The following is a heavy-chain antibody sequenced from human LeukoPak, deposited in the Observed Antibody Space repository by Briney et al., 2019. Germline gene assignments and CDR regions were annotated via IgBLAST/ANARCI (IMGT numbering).Heavy chain of an antibody. CDR3: VRSAFLTTEFYFDY. J-gene: IGHJ4*01. CDR1: GFTFSSYA. V-gene: IGHV3-74*01. D-gene: IGHD4-11*01. CDR2: INTDGRTI. Sequence: GRSLRLSCAASGFTFSSYAMHWVRQAPGKGLVWVSRINTDGRTITYADSVKGRFTISRDNAKNTLYLQMNSLRAEDTAVYYCVRSAFLTTEFYFDYWGHGTLVTVSS.